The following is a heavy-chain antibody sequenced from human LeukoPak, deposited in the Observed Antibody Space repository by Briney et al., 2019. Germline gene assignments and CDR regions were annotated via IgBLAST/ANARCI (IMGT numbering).Heavy chain of an antibody. CDR2: INPNSGGT. Sequence: ASVKVSCKASGYTFTGYYMHWVRQAPGQGLEWMGRINPNSGGTNYAQKFQGRVTMTRDTSISTAYMGLSRLRSDDTAVYYCASSFTMIVVVVGAFDIWGQGTMVTVSS. J-gene: IGHJ3*02. CDR3: ASSFTMIVVVVGAFDI. D-gene: IGHD3-22*01. CDR1: GYTFTGYY. V-gene: IGHV1-2*06.